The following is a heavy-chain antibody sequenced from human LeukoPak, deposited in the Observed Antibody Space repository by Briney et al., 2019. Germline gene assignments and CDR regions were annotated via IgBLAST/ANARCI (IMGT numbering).Heavy chain of an antibody. Sequence: GGSLRLSCAASGFTFNEFGVHWVRQAPGQGLEWVALIWYDGSNKYYADSVKGRFTISRDNSKNTVYLQLNSLRVEDTAIYYCARDRPTGSYYSIDYWGQGTLATVSS. CDR3: ARDRPTGSYYSIDY. V-gene: IGHV3-33*01. J-gene: IGHJ4*02. D-gene: IGHD1-26*01. CDR2: IWYDGSNK. CDR1: GFTFNEFG.